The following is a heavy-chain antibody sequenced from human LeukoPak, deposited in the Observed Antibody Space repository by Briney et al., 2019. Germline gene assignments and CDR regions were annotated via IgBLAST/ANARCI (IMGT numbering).Heavy chain of an antibody. CDR2: IYHSGTT. V-gene: IGHV4-30-2*03. J-gene: IGHJ4*02. CDR1: GVAISRGGYA. CDR3: ARHSGFYLHYFDY. D-gene: IGHD1-26*01. Sequence: PSETLSLTCAVSGVAISRGGYAWNWIRQPPGKGLEWIAYIYHSGTTYYNPSLKSRVTISVDTSQNQFSLMLSSVTAADTAVYYCARHSGFYLHYFDYWGQGTLVTVSS.